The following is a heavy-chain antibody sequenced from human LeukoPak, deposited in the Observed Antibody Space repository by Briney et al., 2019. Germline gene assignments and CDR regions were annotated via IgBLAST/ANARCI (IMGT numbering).Heavy chain of an antibody. J-gene: IGHJ4*02. V-gene: IGHV1-2*02. CDR3: AREGIMAGSFPYYFDY. CDR2: INPNSGGT. D-gene: IGHD6-19*01. CDR1: GYTFTGYY. Sequence: ASVKVSCKASGYTFTGYYMHWVRQAPGQGLEWMGWINPNSGGTNYAQKFQGRVTMTRDTSISTAYMELSRLRSDDTAVYYCAREGIMAGSFPYYFDYWGQGTLVTVSS.